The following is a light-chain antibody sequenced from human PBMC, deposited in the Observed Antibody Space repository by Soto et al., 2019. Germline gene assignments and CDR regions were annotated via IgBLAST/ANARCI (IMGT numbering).Light chain of an antibody. V-gene: IGKV4-1*01. CDR3: QHYYSTPRT. CDR2: WAS. J-gene: IGKJ1*01. Sequence: DIVMTQSPDSLAVSLGERATINCKSSQNLLYSANNKNYLAWYQLKPGQPPRLLIYWASTRQSGVPDRFGGSGSGTDFTLTISSLQAEDVAVYYCQHYYSTPRTFGQGTKVEIK. CDR1: QNLLYSANNKNY.